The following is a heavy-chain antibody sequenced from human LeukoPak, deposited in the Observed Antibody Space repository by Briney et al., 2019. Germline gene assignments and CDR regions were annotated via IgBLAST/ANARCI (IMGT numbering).Heavy chain of an antibody. CDR2: MNPNSGNT. J-gene: IGHJ6*02. Sequence: GASVKVSCKASGYTFTSYDINWVRQATGQGLEWMGWMNPNSGNTGYAQKFQGRVTMTRNTSISTAYMELSSLRSEDTAVYYCARAPEETWIQLWLRMEPRSDYYYYGMDVWGQGTTVTVSS. CDR3: ARAPEETWIQLWLRMEPRSDYYYYGMDV. D-gene: IGHD5-18*01. CDR1: GYTFTSYD. V-gene: IGHV1-8*01.